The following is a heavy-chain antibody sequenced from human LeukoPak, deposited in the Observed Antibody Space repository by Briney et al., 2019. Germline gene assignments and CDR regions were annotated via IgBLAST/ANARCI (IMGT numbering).Heavy chain of an antibody. D-gene: IGHD6-19*01. V-gene: IGHV3-23*01. Sequence: TGGSLRLSYAASGFRFSSYAMSWVRQAPGKGLEWVSAISGSGVSTYYADSVKGRFTISRDNSKNTLYLQMNSLRAEDTAVYYCAKDGKQWLVKPEDYFDYWGQGTLVTVSS. J-gene: IGHJ4*02. CDR1: GFRFSSYA. CDR2: ISGSGVST. CDR3: AKDGKQWLVKPEDYFDY.